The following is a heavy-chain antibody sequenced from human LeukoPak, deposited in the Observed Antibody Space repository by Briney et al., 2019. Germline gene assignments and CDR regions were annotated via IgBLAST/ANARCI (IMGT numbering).Heavy chain of an antibody. Sequence: PSETLSLTCTVSGGSISSSSYYWGWIRQPPGKGREWIGCIYYSGSTYYNPSLKSRVTISVDTSRNQFSLKLSSVTAADTAVYYCARAPYYYDSSGYYYPSYYFDYWGQGTLVTVSS. CDR2: IYYSGST. D-gene: IGHD3-22*01. V-gene: IGHV4-39*07. CDR3: ARAPYYYDSSGYYYPSYYFDY. CDR1: GGSISSSSYY. J-gene: IGHJ4*02.